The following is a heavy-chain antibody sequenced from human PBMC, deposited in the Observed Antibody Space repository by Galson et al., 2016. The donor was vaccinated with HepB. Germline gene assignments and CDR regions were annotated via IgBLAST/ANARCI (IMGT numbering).Heavy chain of an antibody. J-gene: IGHJ4*02. Sequence: SGAEVKKPGKSLRISCKGSAYSFTSYWIGWVRQMPGKGLEWMAMIYPGESDTRYSPSFQGQVTISADKSISTAYLQWSSLKASDTAMYYCARRGIAVAGRGGIDYWGQGTLVAVSS. D-gene: IGHD6-19*01. CDR3: ARRGIAVAGRGGIDY. CDR1: AYSFTSYW. CDR2: IYPGESDT. V-gene: IGHV5-51*01.